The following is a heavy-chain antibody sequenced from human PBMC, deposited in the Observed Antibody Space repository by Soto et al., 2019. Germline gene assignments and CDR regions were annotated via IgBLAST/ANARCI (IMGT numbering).Heavy chain of an antibody. J-gene: IGHJ4*02. V-gene: IGHV1-18*01. Sequence: ASVKVSCKASGYVFISYGISWVRQAPGQGLEWMGWISRHNGNTNYAQKFQGRVTMTTDASTSTAYMELRSLRSDDAAVYYCARDLDGSGSYYTDYWGQGTLVTVSS. D-gene: IGHD3-10*01. CDR3: ARDLDGSGSYYTDY. CDR1: GYVFISYG. CDR2: ISRHNGNT.